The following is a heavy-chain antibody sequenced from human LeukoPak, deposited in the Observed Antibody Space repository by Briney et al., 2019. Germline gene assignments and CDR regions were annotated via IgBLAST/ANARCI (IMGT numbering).Heavy chain of an antibody. Sequence: GGSLRLSCAASGFTFDDYAMYWVRQAPGKGLEWVSGISWNSGSIGYADSVKGRFTISRDNAKNSLYLQMNSLRAEDTALYYCAPWDLNYIGYWGQGTLVTVSS. CDR2: ISWNSGSI. J-gene: IGHJ4*02. V-gene: IGHV3-9*01. D-gene: IGHD1-26*01. CDR3: APWDLNYIGY. CDR1: GFTFDDYA.